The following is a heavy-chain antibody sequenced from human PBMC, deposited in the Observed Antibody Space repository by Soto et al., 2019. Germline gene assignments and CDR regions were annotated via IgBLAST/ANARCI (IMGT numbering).Heavy chain of an antibody. CDR2: IYYSGST. CDR1: GGSIARSGYF. J-gene: IGHJ4*02. CDR3: ARRNTAMHGYYFDY. V-gene: IGHV4-39*01. D-gene: IGHD5-18*01. Sequence: PWETLSLTCNVSGGSIARSGYFWSWIRQPPGKRLEWIATIYYSGSTYYSPSLKSRITMSVDTSRNQFSLSLSSVTAADTAVYYCARRNTAMHGYYFDYWGRGTLVTVSS.